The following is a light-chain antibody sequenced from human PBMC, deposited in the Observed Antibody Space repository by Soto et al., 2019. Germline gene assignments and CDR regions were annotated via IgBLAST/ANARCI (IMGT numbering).Light chain of an antibody. J-gene: IGKJ4*01. CDR1: QSVSNNY. CDR3: IQDYNYPLT. V-gene: IGKV3-20*01. CDR2: GAS. Sequence: EIVLTQSPGTLSLSPLEIATLSFMASQSVSNNYLAWYQQKPGQAPRLLIYGASNRATGIPDRFSGSGSGTDFTLTISRLEPEDFATYYCIQDYNYPLTFGGGTKVDIK.